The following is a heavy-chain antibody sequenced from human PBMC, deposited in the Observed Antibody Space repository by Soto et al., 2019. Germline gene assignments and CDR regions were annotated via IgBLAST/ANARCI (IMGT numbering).Heavy chain of an antibody. CDR1: GYTFTSYY. V-gene: IGHV1-46*01. Sequence: QVQLVQSGAEVKKPGASVKVSCKASGYTFTSYYMHWVRQAPGQGLEWMGIINPSGGSTSYAQKFQGRVTMTRDTSTSTVYMELSSLRSEDTAVYYCAREPPARSKSEDHYFDYWGQGTLVTVSS. D-gene: IGHD1-26*01. J-gene: IGHJ4*02. CDR2: INPSGGST. CDR3: AREPPARSKSEDHYFDY.